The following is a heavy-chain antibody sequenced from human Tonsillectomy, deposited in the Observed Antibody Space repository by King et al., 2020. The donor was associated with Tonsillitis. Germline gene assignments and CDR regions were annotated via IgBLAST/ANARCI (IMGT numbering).Heavy chain of an antibody. D-gene: IGHD3-10*01. V-gene: IGHV3-7*03. CDR3: ARERAGRPLGY. J-gene: IGHJ4*01. CDR2: IKQDGSEG. CDR1: GFTFSAYW. Sequence: VQLVESGGGLVQPGGSLRLSCAASGFTFSAYWMSWVRQAPGKGLEWVANIKQDGSEGYYVDSVKGRFTISRDNSKNSLYLQMSSLRAEDTAVYYCARERAGRPLGYLGQGNLVTVSS.